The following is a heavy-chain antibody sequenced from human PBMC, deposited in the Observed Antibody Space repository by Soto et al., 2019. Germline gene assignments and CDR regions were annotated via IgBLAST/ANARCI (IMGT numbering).Heavy chain of an antibody. CDR3: ARDSAVVVPAANYGMDV. CDR1: GDSVSSNSAA. CDR2: TYYRSKWYN. Sequence: SQTLSLTCAISGDSVSSNSAAWNWVRQSPSRGLEWLGRTYYRSKWYNDYAVSVRSRITINPDTSKNQFSLQLNSVTPEDTAVYYCARDSAVVVPAANYGMDVWGHGTTVTVS. V-gene: IGHV6-1*01. J-gene: IGHJ6*02. D-gene: IGHD2-2*01.